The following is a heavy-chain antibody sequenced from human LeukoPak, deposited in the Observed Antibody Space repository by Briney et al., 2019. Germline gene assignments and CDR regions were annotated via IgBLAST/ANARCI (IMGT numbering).Heavy chain of an antibody. D-gene: IGHD3-22*01. Sequence: GGSLRLSCAASGFTFSSYWMSWVRQAPGKGLEWVANIKQDGSEKYYVDSVKGRFTISRDNAKNSLYLQMNSLRVEDTAVYYCARASYDSSGYSGWYFDLWGRGTLVTVSS. J-gene: IGHJ2*01. CDR1: GFTFSSYW. V-gene: IGHV3-7*01. CDR2: IKQDGSEK. CDR3: ARASYDSSGYSGWYFDL.